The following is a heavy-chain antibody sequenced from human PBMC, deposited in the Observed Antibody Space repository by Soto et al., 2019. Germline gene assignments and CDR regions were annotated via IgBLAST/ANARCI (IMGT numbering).Heavy chain of an antibody. CDR1: GCTFSSYA. CDR3: AGGYCSGGSCTVYYFEY. CDR2: IIPIFGTA. V-gene: IGHV1-69*06. D-gene: IGHD2-15*01. J-gene: IGHJ4*02. Sequence: SVKVSCKASGCTFSSYAISWVRQAPGQGLEWMGGIIPIFGTANYAQKFQGRVTITADKSTSTAYMELSSLRYEDTAVYYCAGGYCSGGSCTVYYFEYWGQGTLVTVSS.